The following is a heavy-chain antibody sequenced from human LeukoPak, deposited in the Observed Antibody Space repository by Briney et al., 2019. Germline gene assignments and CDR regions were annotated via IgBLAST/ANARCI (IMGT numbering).Heavy chain of an antibody. CDR2: ISGSGGSS. CDR3: ALNGREVPSGAFDI. CDR1: GFIFSSYS. J-gene: IGHJ3*02. Sequence: GGSLRLSRAASGFIFSSYSMSWVRQAPGKGLEWVSAISGSGGSSYYADSVKGRFTISRDNSKSTLYLQMNSLRAEDTAVYYCALNGREVPSGAFDIWGQGTMVTVSS. V-gene: IGHV3-23*01. D-gene: IGHD3-16*02.